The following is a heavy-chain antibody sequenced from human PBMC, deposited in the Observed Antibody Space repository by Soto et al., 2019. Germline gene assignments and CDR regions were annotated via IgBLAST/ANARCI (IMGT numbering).Heavy chain of an antibody. CDR2: IYWSGTT. CDR3: ACPLRYSSGPSHWFDP. J-gene: IGHJ5*02. CDR1: GGSISGSSYY. D-gene: IGHD6-19*01. Sequence: PSETLSLTCTVSGGSISGSSYYWGWIRQPPGKGLEWIGNIYWSGTTYYNPSLKSRVTISYDTSKNQFSLNLRSVTAADTAVYYCACPLRYSSGPSHWFDPWGQGTLVTVSS. V-gene: IGHV4-39*01.